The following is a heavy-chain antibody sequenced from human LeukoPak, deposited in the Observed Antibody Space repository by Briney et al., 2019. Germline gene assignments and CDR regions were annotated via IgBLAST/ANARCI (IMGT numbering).Heavy chain of an antibody. D-gene: IGHD1-1*01. Sequence: PGGSLRLSCAASGFIFGGYWMSWVRQAPGKGLEWVSAISGSGGSTYYADSVKGRFTISRDNAKNSLYLQMNSLRAEDTAVYYCARSEGKSVLDYWGQGTLVTVSS. CDR2: ISGSGGST. CDR1: GFIFGGYW. V-gene: IGHV3-21*01. CDR3: ARSEGKSVLDY. J-gene: IGHJ4*02.